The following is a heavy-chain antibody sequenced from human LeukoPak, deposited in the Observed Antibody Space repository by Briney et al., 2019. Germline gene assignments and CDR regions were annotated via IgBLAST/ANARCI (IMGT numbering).Heavy chain of an antibody. Sequence: ASVKVSCKASGYTFTGYYMHWVRQAPGQGLEWMGWINPNSGGTNYAQKFQGRVTMTRDTSINTAYMELSRLRSDDTAVYYCARDQGYNSAQGVVDYWGQGTLVTVSS. D-gene: IGHD6-19*01. CDR1: GYTFTGYY. J-gene: IGHJ4*02. CDR2: INPNSGGT. V-gene: IGHV1-2*02. CDR3: ARDQGYNSAQGVVDY.